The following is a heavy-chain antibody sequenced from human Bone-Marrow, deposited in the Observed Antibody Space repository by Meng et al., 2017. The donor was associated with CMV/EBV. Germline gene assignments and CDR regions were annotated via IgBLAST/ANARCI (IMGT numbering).Heavy chain of an antibody. CDR1: GFTFSSYD. D-gene: IGHD3-3*01. CDR2: ISHDGSDK. Sequence: GESLKISCAASGFTFSSYDMHWVRQAPGKGLEWVAVISHDGSDKYYADSVKGRFSISRDNSKNTLNLQMNSLGAEDTAVYYCAREYYDFWSGYYSWAFYYYGMDVWGQGTTVTVSS. V-gene: IGHV3-30*03. J-gene: IGHJ6*02. CDR3: AREYYDFWSGYYSWAFYYYGMDV.